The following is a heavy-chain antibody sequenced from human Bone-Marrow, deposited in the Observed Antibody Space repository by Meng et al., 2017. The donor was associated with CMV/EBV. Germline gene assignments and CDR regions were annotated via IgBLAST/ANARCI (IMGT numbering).Heavy chain of an antibody. Sequence: SLKISCAASGFMFDEHAMHWVRQAPGKGLEWVSGISWNGGYVGYADSVKGRFTISRDSAKNSLYLQMNSLRPEDTGLYYCARDRARYYDFWSGYSRPQYDYGMDVWAQGTAVTVSS. V-gene: IGHV3-9*01. J-gene: IGHJ6*02. CDR2: ISWNGGYV. CDR1: GFMFDEHA. D-gene: IGHD3-3*01. CDR3: ARDRARYYDFWSGYSRPQYDYGMDV.